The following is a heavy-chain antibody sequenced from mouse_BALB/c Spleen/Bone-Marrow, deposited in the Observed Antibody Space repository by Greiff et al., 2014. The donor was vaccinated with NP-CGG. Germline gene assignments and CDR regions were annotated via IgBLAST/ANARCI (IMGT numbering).Heavy chain of an antibody. D-gene: IGHD1-1*01. CDR3: ARRVYYDYYAMDY. Sequence: LKESGPELVKPGASVKVSCKASGYTFTNYNMYWVKQSHGKSLEWIGYIDPYSGGSRYNQNFKGKATLTVDKSSSTAYMHLNSLTSEDSAVYYCARRVYYDYYAMDYWGQGTSVTVSS. CDR2: IDPYSGGS. J-gene: IGHJ4*01. CDR1: GYTFTNYN. V-gene: IGHV1S135*01.